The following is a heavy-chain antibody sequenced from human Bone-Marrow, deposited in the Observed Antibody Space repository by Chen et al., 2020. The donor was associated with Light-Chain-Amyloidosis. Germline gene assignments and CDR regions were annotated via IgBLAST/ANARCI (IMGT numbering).Heavy chain of an antibody. CDR2: IKEDGSEK. CDR1: GVTFSRYW. J-gene: IGHJ3*02. V-gene: IGHV3-7*01. Sequence: EVQLVESGGGLVQPGGSLRLSCAATGVTFSRYWMSWVRQAPGKGLEWVTNIKEDGSEKYYVDSVKGRFTISRDNAKNSVYLQMNSLKDEDTALYYCASYNGGAALNIWGQGTMVTVSS. D-gene: IGHD3-16*01. CDR3: ASYNGGAALNI.